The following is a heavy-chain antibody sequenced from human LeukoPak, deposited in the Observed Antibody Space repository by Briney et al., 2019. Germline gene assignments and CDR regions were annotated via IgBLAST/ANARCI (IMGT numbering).Heavy chain of an antibody. CDR3: ARAGVGTYGMDV. J-gene: IGHJ6*02. CDR2: IWYDGSNK. D-gene: IGHD3-3*01. Sequence: GGSLRLSCAASGFTFSSYGMHWVRQAPGKGLEWVAVIWYDGSNKYYADSVKGRFTISRDNSKSTLYLQMNSLRAEDTAVYYCARAGVGTYGMDVWGQGTTVTVSS. V-gene: IGHV3-33*01. CDR1: GFTFSSYG.